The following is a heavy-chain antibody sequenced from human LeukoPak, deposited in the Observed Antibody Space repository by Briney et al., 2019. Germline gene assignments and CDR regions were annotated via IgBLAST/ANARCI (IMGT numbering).Heavy chain of an antibody. V-gene: IGHV4-31*03. CDR1: GGSISSGGYC. D-gene: IGHD2-2*01. Sequence: PSETLSLTCTVSGGSISSGGYCWSWIRQHPGKGLEWFGYMYYSGRAYYNPSLKSRVTISLHTSKTPFSPKLSSVTCADTAVYYCAREDVPASNWFDPWGQGTLVTVSS. CDR3: AREDVPASNWFDP. J-gene: IGHJ5*02. CDR2: MYYSGRA.